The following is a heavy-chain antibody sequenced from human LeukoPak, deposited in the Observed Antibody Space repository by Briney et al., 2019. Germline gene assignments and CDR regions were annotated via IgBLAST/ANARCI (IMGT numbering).Heavy chain of an antibody. D-gene: IGHD6-19*01. V-gene: IGHV3-7*01. CDR2: IKQDGSEK. CDR1: GFTFSNYW. CDR3: ARAQGSSGPGIFEY. Sequence: GGSLRLSCAASGFTFSNYWMSWVRQAPGKGLEWVANIKQDGSEKFYVDSVKGRLTISRDNAKNSLYLQMNSLRVEDTAVYYCARAQGSSGPGIFEYWGQGTLVTVSS. J-gene: IGHJ4*02.